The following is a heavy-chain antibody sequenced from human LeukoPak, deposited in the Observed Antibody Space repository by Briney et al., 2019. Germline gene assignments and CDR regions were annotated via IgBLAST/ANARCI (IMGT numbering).Heavy chain of an antibody. J-gene: IGHJ4*02. CDR2: ISAYNGNT. D-gene: IGHD1-26*01. CDR1: GKTFISYG. Sequence: ASVTVSCKASGKTFISYGIIWVRQAPGQGREWMGWISAYNGNTNYAQKLQGRGTMTTDTSTNTAYMDLRSLRSDDTAGYYWWRSGILGATTIRSFDYWGQGTLVTVSS. V-gene: IGHV1-18*01. CDR3: WRSGILGATTIRSFDY.